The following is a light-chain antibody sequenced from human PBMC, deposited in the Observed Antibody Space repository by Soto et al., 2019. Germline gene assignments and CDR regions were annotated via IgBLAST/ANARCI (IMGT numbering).Light chain of an antibody. V-gene: IGKV3-15*01. CDR1: QSVSSN. CDR3: QHYNSYSEA. CDR2: GAS. Sequence: EIVMTQFPATLSVSPGERATLSCRASQSVSSNLAWYQQKPGQAPRLLIYGASTRVTGIPARFSGSGSGTEFTLTISSLQSEDFAVYYCQHYNSYSEAFGQGTKVELK. J-gene: IGKJ1*01.